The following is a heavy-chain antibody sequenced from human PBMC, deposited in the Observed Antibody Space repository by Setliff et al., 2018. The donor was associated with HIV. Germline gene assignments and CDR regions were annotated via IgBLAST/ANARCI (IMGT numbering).Heavy chain of an antibody. D-gene: IGHD4-17*01. CDR3: AREGASVTPETNAFDI. CDR1: GYTFTSYA. CDR2: INTNTGNP. Sequence: ASVKVSCKASGYTFTSYAMNWVRQAPGQGLEWMGWINTNTGNPTYAQGFTGRFVFSLDTSVSTAYLQISSLKAENTAVYYCAREGASVTPETNAFDIWGQGTMVTVSS. J-gene: IGHJ3*02. V-gene: IGHV7-4-1*02.